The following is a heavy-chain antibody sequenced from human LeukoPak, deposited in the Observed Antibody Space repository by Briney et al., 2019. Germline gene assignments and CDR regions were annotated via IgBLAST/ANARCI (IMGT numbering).Heavy chain of an antibody. V-gene: IGHV4-59*01. Sequence: PSETLSLTCTVSGGSISSYYWSWIRQPPGKGLEWIGYIYYSGSTNYNPSLKSRVTISVDTSKNQFSLKLSSVTAADTAVYYCARSDSSGWYGYFDYWGQGTLVTVSS. CDR2: IYYSGST. CDR1: GGSISSYY. D-gene: IGHD6-19*01. J-gene: IGHJ4*02. CDR3: ARSDSSGWYGYFDY.